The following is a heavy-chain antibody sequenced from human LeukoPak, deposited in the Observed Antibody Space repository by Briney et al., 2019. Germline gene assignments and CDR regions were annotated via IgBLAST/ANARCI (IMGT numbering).Heavy chain of an antibody. CDR1: GGSICSYY. Sequence: ESPSLTCPVSGGSICSYYWSSIRPPPAKGVEWIGYIYYSGSTNYNPSLKSRVTISVDTSKNQVSLKLSSVTAADTAVYYCARVYGNDFWSGYYTPYCDYWGQGTLVTVPS. D-gene: IGHD3-3*01. CDR2: IYYSGST. CDR3: ARVYGNDFWSGYYTPYCDY. V-gene: IGHV4-59*01. J-gene: IGHJ4*02.